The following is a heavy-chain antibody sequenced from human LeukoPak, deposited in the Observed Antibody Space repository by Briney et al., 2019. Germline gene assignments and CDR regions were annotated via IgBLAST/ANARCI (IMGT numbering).Heavy chain of an antibody. V-gene: IGHV3-21*04. D-gene: IGHD5-12*01. CDR3: AKVDIVATISQIGFDY. Sequence: GGSLRLSCAASGFTFSSYSMNWVRQAPGKGLEWVSSISSSSSYIYYADSVKGRFTISRDNAKNSLYLQMNSLRAEDTAVYYCAKVDIVATISQIGFDYWGQGTLVTVSS. J-gene: IGHJ4*02. CDR2: ISSSSSYI. CDR1: GFTFSSYS.